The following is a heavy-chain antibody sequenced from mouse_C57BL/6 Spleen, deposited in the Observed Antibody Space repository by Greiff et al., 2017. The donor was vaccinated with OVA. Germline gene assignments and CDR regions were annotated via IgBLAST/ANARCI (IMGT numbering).Heavy chain of an antibody. D-gene: IGHD2-3*01. CDR2: IRSKSNNYAT. J-gene: IGHJ2*01. CDR3: VRDDGYGGTYY. CDR1: GFSFNTYA. V-gene: IGHV10-1*01. Sequence: DVKLVESGGGLVQPKGSLKLSCAASGFSFNTYAMNWVRQAPGKGLEWVARIRSKSNNYATYYADSVKDRFTISRDDSESMLYLQMNNLKTEDTAMYYCVRDDGYGGTYYWGQGTTLTVSS.